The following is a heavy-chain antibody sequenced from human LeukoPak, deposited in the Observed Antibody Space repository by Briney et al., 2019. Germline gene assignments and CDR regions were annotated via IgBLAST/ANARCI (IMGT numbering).Heavy chain of an antibody. CDR1: GDSIGSYY. CDR3: ARQQQLATHYDY. J-gene: IGHJ4*02. CDR2: IYSSGTT. Sequence: SETLSLTCTVSGDSIGSYYWSWIRQSAGKGLEWIGRIYSSGTTDYNPSLKSRVTMSVDTSKNQFSLKLSSVTAADTAVYYCARQQQLATHYDYWGQGTLVTVSS. V-gene: IGHV4-4*07. D-gene: IGHD6-13*01.